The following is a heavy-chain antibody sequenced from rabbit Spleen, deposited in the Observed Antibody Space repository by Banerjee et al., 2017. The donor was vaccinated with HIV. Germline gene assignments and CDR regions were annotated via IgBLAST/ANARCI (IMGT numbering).Heavy chain of an antibody. J-gene: IGHJ6*01. V-gene: IGHV1S45*01. D-gene: IGHD1-1*01. CDR3: ARDTSTSFSSYGMDL. Sequence: QEQLVESGGGLVQPEGSLTLTCTASRFSFSSSDYICWVRQAPGKGLEWISCIAGSSSGFTYSATWATGRFTISKTSSTTVTLQMTSLTVADTATYFCARDTSTSFSSYGMDLWGQGTLVTVS. CDR2: IAGSSSGFT. CDR1: RFSFSSSDY.